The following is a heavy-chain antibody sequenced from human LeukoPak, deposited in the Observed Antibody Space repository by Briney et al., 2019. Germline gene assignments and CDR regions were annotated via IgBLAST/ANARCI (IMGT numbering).Heavy chain of an antibody. V-gene: IGHV3-15*01. D-gene: IGHD3-3*01. CDR3: TTMTYYGDYFDY. J-gene: IGHJ4*02. Sequence: PGGSLRLSCAASGFTFNNAWMNWVRQAPGKGLEWVGRIKSKTDGGTTDYAAPVKGRFTISRDDSKNTLYLQMNSLKTEDTAVYYCTTMTYYGDYFDYWGQGTLVTVSS. CDR1: GFTFNNAW. CDR2: IKSKTDGGTT.